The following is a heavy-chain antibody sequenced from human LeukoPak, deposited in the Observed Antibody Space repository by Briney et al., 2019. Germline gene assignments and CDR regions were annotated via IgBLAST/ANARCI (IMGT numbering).Heavy chain of an antibody. Sequence: SETLSLTYAVYGGSFSGYYWSWIRQPPGKGLEWIGEINHSGSTNYNPSLKSRVTISVDTSKNQFSLKLSSVTAADTAVYYCAGSITIFGLDYWGQGTLVTVSS. J-gene: IGHJ4*02. CDR3: AGSITIFGLDY. CDR2: INHSGST. D-gene: IGHD3-3*01. V-gene: IGHV4-34*01. CDR1: GGSFSGYY.